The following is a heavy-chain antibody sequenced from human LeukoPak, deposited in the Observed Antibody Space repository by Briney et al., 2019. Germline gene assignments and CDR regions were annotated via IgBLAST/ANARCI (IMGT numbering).Heavy chain of an antibody. CDR3: ARVDILTGYLADY. CDR2: IYYTGNT. CDR1: GGPVRSASYY. Sequence: SETLSLTCTVSGGPVRSASYYWTWIRQPPGKGLEWIGYIYYTGNTNSNPSLKSRVTISIDPPKNQFSLKPSSVTAADTAVYHCARVDILTGYLADYWGQGTLVTVSS. V-gene: IGHV4-61*01. D-gene: IGHD3-9*01. J-gene: IGHJ4*02.